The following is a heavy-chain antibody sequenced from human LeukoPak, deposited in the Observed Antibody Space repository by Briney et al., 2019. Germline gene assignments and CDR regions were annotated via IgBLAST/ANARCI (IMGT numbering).Heavy chain of an antibody. D-gene: IGHD6-19*01. J-gene: IGHJ4*02. CDR2: IYPGDSDT. CDR3: VAYSSGWYGLFDY. CDR1: GYSFTSYW. Sequence: GESLKISCKGSGYSFTSYWIGWVRQMPGKGLEWMGIIYPGDSDTRYSPSFQGQVTISADKSINTAYLQWSSLKASDTAMYYCVAYSSGWYGLFDYWGQGTLVTVSS. V-gene: IGHV5-51*01.